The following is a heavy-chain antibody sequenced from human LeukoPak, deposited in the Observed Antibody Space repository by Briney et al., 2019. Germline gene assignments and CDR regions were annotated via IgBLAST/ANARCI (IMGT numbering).Heavy chain of an antibody. J-gene: IGHJ6*02. CDR3: AKDPDGSGSLYYYGMDV. D-gene: IGHD3-10*01. CDR1: GFTFSSYA. Sequence: PGGSLRLSCAASGFTFSSYAMSWVRQAPGKGLEWVSAISGSGGSTYYADSVKGRFTISRDNSKNTLYLQMNSLRAEDTAVYYCAKDPDGSGSLYYYGMDVWGQGTTVTVSS. V-gene: IGHV3-23*01. CDR2: ISGSGGST.